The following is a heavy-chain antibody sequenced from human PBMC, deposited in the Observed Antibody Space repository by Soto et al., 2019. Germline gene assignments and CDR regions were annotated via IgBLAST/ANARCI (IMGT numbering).Heavy chain of an antibody. V-gene: IGHV4-34*01. CDR3: ARVPSTLWFGVGWFDP. CDR2: INHSGST. J-gene: IGHJ5*02. Sequence: QVQLQQWGAGLLKPSETLSLTCAVYGGSFSGYYWSWIRQPPGKGLEWIGEINHSGSTNYNPSLKSRVTISVDTSKNQFSLKLSSLTAADTAVYYCARVPSTLWFGVGWFDPWGQGTLVTVSS. CDR1: GGSFSGYY. D-gene: IGHD3-10*01.